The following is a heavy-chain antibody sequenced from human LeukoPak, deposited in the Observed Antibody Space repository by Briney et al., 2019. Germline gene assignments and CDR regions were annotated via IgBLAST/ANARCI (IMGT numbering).Heavy chain of an antibody. CDR2: VYDIGTT. Sequence: SETLSLTCTVSGGSIGSHCWTWIRQTPGKGLEWIGYVYDIGTTKYNPSLKSRVTISVDTSKNQFSLRLSSVTAADTAVYYCARPGDSYGYNFDYWGQGTLVTVSS. J-gene: IGHJ4*02. CDR3: ARPGDSYGYNFDY. V-gene: IGHV4-59*11. D-gene: IGHD5-18*01. CDR1: GGSIGSHC.